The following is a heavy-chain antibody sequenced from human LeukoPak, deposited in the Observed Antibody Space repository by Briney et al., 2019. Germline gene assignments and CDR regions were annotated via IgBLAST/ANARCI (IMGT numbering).Heavy chain of an antibody. CDR2: IYTGDSDT. CDR1: GYSFTSYL. J-gene: IGHJ4*02. D-gene: IGHD3-16*01. Sequence: GESLKISCKGSGYSFTSYLIGWVRQLPGKGLEWMGIIYTGDSDTRYSPSSQGKLTISADKTTSTAYLQWRSLKASDDAMYYCARQGGSFDYWGQGTLVTVSS. CDR3: ARQGGSFDY. V-gene: IGHV5-51*01.